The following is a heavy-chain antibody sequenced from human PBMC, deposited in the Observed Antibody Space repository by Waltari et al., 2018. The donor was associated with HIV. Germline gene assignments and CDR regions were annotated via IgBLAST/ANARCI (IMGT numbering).Heavy chain of an antibody. V-gene: IGHV5-51*01. CDR3: ATEPDHYCDF. CDR1: GYNFGRYW. D-gene: IGHD4-4*01. J-gene: IGHJ4*02. Sequence: EVQLEQSGAEMKKPGESLRISCKASGYNFGRYWISWVRQIPGKGLEWMGIIFPCDSNTRYSPSFRGQVTISADKSINTTFLQWTTLKASDSAIYYCATEPDHYCDFWGQGTQVTVSS. CDR2: IFPCDSNT.